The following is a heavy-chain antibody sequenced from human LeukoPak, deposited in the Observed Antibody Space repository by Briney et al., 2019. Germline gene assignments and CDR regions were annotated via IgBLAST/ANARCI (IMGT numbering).Heavy chain of an antibody. Sequence: SVKVSCKASGGTFSSYAINWVRQAPGQGLEWMGGIIPIFGTANYAQKFQGRVTITADESTSTAYMELSSLRSEDTAVYYCARVDDFWSGYGSYYYMDVWGKGTTVTVSS. V-gene: IGHV1-69*13. D-gene: IGHD3-3*01. CDR2: IIPIFGTA. CDR1: GGTFSSYA. CDR3: ARVDDFWSGYGSYYYMDV. J-gene: IGHJ6*03.